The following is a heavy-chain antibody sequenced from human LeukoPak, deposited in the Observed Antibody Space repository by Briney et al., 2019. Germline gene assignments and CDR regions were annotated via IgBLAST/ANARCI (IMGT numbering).Heavy chain of an antibody. CDR3: ARAPQTNDYYFYGMDV. CDR1: GITVSSNY. J-gene: IGHJ6*02. Sequence: GGSLRLSCAASGITVSSNYMSWVRQAPGKGLEWVSVFSTGGSTYYADSVKGRFTISRDNSKNTLYLQMNSLRAEDTAVYYCARAPQTNDYYFYGMDVWGQGTTVTVSS. V-gene: IGHV3-66*01. CDR2: FSTGGST. D-gene: IGHD1-1*01.